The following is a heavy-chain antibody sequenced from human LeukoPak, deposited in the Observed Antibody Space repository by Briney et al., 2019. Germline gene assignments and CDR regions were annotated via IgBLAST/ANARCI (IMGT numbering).Heavy chain of an antibody. Sequence: PGGSLRLSCVASGFTFSGYWMAWVRQAPGRGLEWVAHIKQDGSDKNYVDPVKGRFTISRDNAKNSVFLQMNSLRAEDTAVYYCARDDYLDSWGQGTLVTVSS. D-gene: IGHD3-16*01. CDR3: ARDDYLDS. CDR1: GFTFSGYW. J-gene: IGHJ4*02. V-gene: IGHV3-7*05. CDR2: IKQDGSDK.